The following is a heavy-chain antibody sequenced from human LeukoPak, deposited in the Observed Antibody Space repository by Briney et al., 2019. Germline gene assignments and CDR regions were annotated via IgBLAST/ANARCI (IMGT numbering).Heavy chain of an antibody. D-gene: IGHD5-18*01. CDR3: ARDPKVVDTAMVTPY. V-gene: IGHV3-23*01. Sequence: GGSLRLSCAASGFNFDIFAMTWVRQAPGKGLEWVSAIGSSGSTYYADSVKGRFTISRDNAKNSLYLQMNSLRAEDTAVYYCARDPKVVDTAMVTPYWGQGTLVTVSS. CDR1: GFNFDIFA. CDR2: IGSSGST. J-gene: IGHJ4*02.